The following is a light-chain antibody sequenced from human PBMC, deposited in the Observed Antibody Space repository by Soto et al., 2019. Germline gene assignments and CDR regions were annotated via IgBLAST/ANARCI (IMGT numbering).Light chain of an antibody. Sequence: AIQLTQSPSSLSASVGDRVTITCRAIQDIRGALAWYQQKPGKAPKMLIYDVSTLESGVPLRFSGSSSGTDFTLTISSLQPVDFATYYCQQFNSYPITFGQGTRLEIK. CDR1: QDIRGA. CDR3: QQFNSYPIT. V-gene: IGKV1-13*02. J-gene: IGKJ5*01. CDR2: DVS.